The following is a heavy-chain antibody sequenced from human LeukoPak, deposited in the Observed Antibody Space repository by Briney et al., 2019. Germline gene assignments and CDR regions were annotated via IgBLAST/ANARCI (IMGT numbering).Heavy chain of an antibody. V-gene: IGHV1-3*01. Sequence: ASVKVSCKASGYTFTSYAMHWVRQAPGQRLEWMGWINAGNGNTKYSQKFQGRVTITRDTSASTAYMELSSLRSEDTAVYYCARFDILTGYYHTEFDYWGQGTLVTVSS. D-gene: IGHD3-9*01. CDR3: ARFDILTGYYHTEFDY. CDR1: GYTFTSYA. J-gene: IGHJ4*02. CDR2: INAGNGNT.